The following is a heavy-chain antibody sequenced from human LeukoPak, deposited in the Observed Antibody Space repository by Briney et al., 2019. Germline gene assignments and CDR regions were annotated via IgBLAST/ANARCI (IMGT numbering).Heavy chain of an antibody. V-gene: IGHV3-30*18. CDR3: AKVPNSSGTPDHFDY. CDR2: ISYDGSNK. Sequence: GGSLRLSCAASGFTFSSYGMHWVRQAPGKGLEWVAVISYDGSNKYYADSVKGRFTISRDNSKNTLYLQMNSLRAEDTAVYYCAKVPNSSGTPDHFDYWGQGTLVTVS. D-gene: IGHD6-19*01. J-gene: IGHJ4*02. CDR1: GFTFSSYG.